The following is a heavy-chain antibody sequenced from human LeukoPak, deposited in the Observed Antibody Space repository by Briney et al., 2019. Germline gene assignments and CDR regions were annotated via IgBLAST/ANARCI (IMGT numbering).Heavy chain of an antibody. CDR2: IYYSGTT. Sequence: SETLSLTCTVSGDSIKSSSYYWAWVRQPPGKGLEWIASIYYSGTTYYNPSLKSRVTISVDTSKNQFSLKLSSVTAADTAVYYCARDRRGGQQHRNWFDPWGQGTLVTVSS. V-gene: IGHV4-39*07. CDR3: ARDRRGGQQHRNWFDP. D-gene: IGHD6-13*01. J-gene: IGHJ5*02. CDR1: GDSIKSSSYY.